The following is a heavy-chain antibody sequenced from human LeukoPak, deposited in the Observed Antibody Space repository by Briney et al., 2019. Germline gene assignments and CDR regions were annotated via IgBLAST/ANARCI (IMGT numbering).Heavy chain of an antibody. D-gene: IGHD6-19*01. CDR2: IKQDGSEK. V-gene: IGHV3-7*03. CDR1: GFTFSSYW. Sequence: GGSLRLSCAASGFTFSSYWMSWVRQAPGKELEWVANIKQDGSEKYYVDSVKGRFTISRDNAKNSLYLQMNSLRAEDTAVYYCARSLRYDYSSGSGDVWGKGTTVTVSS. J-gene: IGHJ6*04. CDR3: ARSLRYDYSSGSGDV.